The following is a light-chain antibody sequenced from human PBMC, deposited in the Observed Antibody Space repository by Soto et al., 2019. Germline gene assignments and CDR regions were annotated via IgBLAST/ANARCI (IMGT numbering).Light chain of an antibody. CDR1: QSVDSSF. CDR2: GAS. V-gene: IGKV3-20*01. CDR3: QQYVSSVT. J-gene: IGKJ1*01. Sequence: EIVLTQSPGSLSLSPGERATLSCRASQSVDSSFFAWYQQKPGQAPRLLIYGASNRATGIPDRFSGSGSGTDFTVTISRLEPEDFAVYYFQQYVSSVTFGQGTKVEIK.